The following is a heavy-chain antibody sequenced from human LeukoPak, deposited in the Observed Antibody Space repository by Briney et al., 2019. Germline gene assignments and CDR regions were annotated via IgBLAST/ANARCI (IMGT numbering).Heavy chain of an antibody. D-gene: IGHD2-2*01. V-gene: IGHV4-59*11. CDR3: ARFSWGCSTASCYLTN. CDR2: IYYTGPT. Sequence: SEALSLTCTVGGGSLSGHYWGWIRQPPGKGLELVGHIYYTGPTFYNPSLNSRVTITLDTSRNQFSLRLTSVIAADTAVYYCARFSWGCSTASCYLTNWGQGALVTVSS. CDR1: GGSLSGHY. J-gene: IGHJ4*02.